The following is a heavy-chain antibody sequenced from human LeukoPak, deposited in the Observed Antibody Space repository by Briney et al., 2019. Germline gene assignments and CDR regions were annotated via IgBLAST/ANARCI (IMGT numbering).Heavy chain of an antibody. CDR3: ARDPLNGSPG. CDR1: GFTYSSYA. Sequence: PGRSLRLSCAASGFTYSSYAMHWVRQAPGKGLEWVAVISYDGSNKYYADSVKGRFTISRDNSKNTLYLQMNSLRAEDTAVYYCARDPLNGSPGWGQGTLVTVSS. CDR2: ISYDGSNK. D-gene: IGHD1-26*01. V-gene: IGHV3-30-3*01. J-gene: IGHJ4*02.